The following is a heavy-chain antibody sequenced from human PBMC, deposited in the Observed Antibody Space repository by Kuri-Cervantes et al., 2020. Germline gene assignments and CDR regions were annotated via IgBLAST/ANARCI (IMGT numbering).Heavy chain of an antibody. Sequence: ASVKVSCKASGYTFTGYYTHWVRQAPGQGLEWMGWINPNSGGTNYAQKFQGWVTMTRDTSISTAYMELRSLRSDDTAVCYCARSLYYYGSGSPRLADYWGQGTLVTVSS. D-gene: IGHD3-10*01. J-gene: IGHJ4*02. V-gene: IGHV1-2*04. CDR2: INPNSGGT. CDR1: GYTFTGYY. CDR3: ARSLYYYGSGSPRLADY.